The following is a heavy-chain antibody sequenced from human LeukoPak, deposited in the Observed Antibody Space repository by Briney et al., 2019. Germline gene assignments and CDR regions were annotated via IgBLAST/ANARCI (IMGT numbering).Heavy chain of an antibody. J-gene: IGHJ4*02. V-gene: IGHV1-2*06. Sequence: ASVKVSCKASGYIFTGYYMHWVRQAPGQGLEWMGRINPNSGGTNYAQKFQGRVTMTRDTSISTAYMELSRLRSDDTAVYYCARVLIRYCSSTSCPIDYWGQGTLVTVSS. CDR1: GYIFTGYY. D-gene: IGHD2-2*01. CDR3: ARVLIRYCSSTSCPIDY. CDR2: INPNSGGT.